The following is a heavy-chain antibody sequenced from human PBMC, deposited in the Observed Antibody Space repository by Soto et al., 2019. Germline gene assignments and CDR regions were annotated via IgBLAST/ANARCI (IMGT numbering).Heavy chain of an antibody. Sequence: LXLXCSVSSDSISSXGYYWTWIRQSPGKGLEWIGYMYHGGSTRYNPSLKSRVTISVDRPKNQFSLKLTSVTAADTAVYYCARGPYFDYWGQGALVTVSS. CDR2: MYHGGST. V-gene: IGHV4-30-2*06. CDR1: SDSISSXGYY. CDR3: ARGPYFDY. J-gene: IGHJ4*02.